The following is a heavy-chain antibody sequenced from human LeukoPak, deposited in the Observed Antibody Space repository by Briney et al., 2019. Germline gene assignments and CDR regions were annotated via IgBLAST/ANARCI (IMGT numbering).Heavy chain of an antibody. Sequence: PSETLSLTCTVSGGSITSSSSYWGWVRQPPGKGPVWFGSIYYSGLTYDNPSLKSRVSISVDPAKNHFSLKVTSVTAADTAVYYCARGRGGSGWETGLDFDLWGQGTLVTVSS. CDR1: GGSITSSSSY. D-gene: IGHD6-19*01. CDR3: ARGRGGSGWETGLDFDL. CDR2: IYYSGLT. V-gene: IGHV4-39*02. J-gene: IGHJ4*02.